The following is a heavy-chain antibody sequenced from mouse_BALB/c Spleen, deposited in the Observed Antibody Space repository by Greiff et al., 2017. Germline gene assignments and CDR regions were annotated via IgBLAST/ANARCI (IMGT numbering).Heavy chain of an antibody. CDR3: ARDYIYAMDY. V-gene: IGHV5-6-3*01. Sequence: VESGGGLVQPGGSLKLSCAASGFTFSSYGMSWVRQTPDKRLELVATINSNGGSTYYPDSVKGRFTISRDNAKNTLYLQMSSLKSEDTAMYYCARDYIYAMDYWGQGTSVTVSS. CDR1: GFTFSSYG. D-gene: IGHD1-3*01. CDR2: INSNGGST. J-gene: IGHJ4*01.